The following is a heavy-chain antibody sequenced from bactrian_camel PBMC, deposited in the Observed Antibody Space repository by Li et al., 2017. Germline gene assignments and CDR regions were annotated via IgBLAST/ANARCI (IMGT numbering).Heavy chain of an antibody. V-gene: IGHV3S45*01. CDR3: AAGGGNGAFCYTGERSMDY. J-gene: IGHJ4*01. D-gene: IGHD2*01. CDR1: GDAYMVNG. CDR2: VYTGSGST. Sequence: HVQLVESGEDTVQVGGSLQLSCVTSGDAYMVNGVGWFRQGPEKEREGVAAVYTGSGSTVYADSVKGRFTISQDNAKNTLYLQMDSLKPEDTAMYYCAAGGGNGAFCYTGERSMDYWGQGTQVTVS.